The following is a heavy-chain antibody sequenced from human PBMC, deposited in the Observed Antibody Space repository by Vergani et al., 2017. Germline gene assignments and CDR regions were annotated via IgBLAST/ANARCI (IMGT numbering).Heavy chain of an antibody. CDR2: INHSGST. J-gene: IGHJ6*02. Sequence: QVQLQESGPGLVKSSETLSLTCSVSFDSIRNLYCNWIRQPPGKGLEWIGEINHSGSTNYNPSLKSRVTISVDTSKNQFSLKLSSVTAADTAVYYCARGLYYSSGSRPYYGMDVWGQGTTVTVSS. CDR1: FDSIRNLY. D-gene: IGHD3-10*01. V-gene: IGHV4-34*01. CDR3: ARGLYYSSGSRPYYGMDV.